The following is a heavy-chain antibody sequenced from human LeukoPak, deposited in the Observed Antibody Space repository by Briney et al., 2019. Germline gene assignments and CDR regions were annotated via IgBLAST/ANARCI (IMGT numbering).Heavy chain of an antibody. J-gene: IGHJ4*02. CDR1: GGSISSGGYY. V-gene: IGHV4-31*03. Sequence: SQTLSLTCTVSGGSISSGGYYWSWIRQHPGKGLEWIGYIYYSGSTYYNPSLKSRVTISVDTSKNQFSLKLSSVTAADTAVYYCAMFSSSSLTIDSWGQGTLVTVSS. CDR3: AMFSSSSLTIDS. D-gene: IGHD6-6*01. CDR2: IYYSGST.